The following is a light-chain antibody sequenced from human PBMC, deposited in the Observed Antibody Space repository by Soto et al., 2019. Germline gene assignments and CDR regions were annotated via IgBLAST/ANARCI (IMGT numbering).Light chain of an antibody. J-gene: IGKJ4*01. V-gene: IGKV1-39*01. CDR1: ESIRSH. CDR2: AAS. Sequence: IQMTQSPSSLSASVGDRVTITCRASESIRSHLSWYQQKPGKAPKLLIYAASNLQSGVPSRFTGSASGTDFSLTIDGLQPEDFATYYCQQSSSTPLTFGGGTKVDIK. CDR3: QQSSSTPLT.